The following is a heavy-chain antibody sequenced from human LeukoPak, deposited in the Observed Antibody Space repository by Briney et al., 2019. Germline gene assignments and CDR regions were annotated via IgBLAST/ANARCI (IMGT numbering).Heavy chain of an antibody. V-gene: IGHV3-21*01. D-gene: IGHD3-22*01. J-gene: IGHJ4*02. CDR3: ARGKDYYDSSGYEIFDY. Sequence: GGSLRLSCAASGFTFSSYSMNWVRQAPGKGLEWVSSISSSSSYIYYADSVKGRFTISRDNAKNSLYLQMNSLRGEDTAVYYCARGKDYYDSSGYEIFDYWGQGTLVTVSS. CDR1: GFTFSSYS. CDR2: ISSSSSYI.